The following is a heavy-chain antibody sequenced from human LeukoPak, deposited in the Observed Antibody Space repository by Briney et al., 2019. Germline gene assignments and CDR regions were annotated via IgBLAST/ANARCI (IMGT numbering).Heavy chain of an antibody. J-gene: IGHJ6*02. Sequence: ASVKVSCKASGYTFTGQFLHWVRQAPGQGLEWMGLINPNSGDTNYAQKFQGRVTMTRDTSISTAYVELTSLRSDDTAVYFCARDSSSWSGMDVWGQGTTVTVSS. CDR1: GYTFTGQF. D-gene: IGHD6-13*01. V-gene: IGHV1-2*02. CDR2: INPNSGDT. CDR3: ARDSSSWSGMDV.